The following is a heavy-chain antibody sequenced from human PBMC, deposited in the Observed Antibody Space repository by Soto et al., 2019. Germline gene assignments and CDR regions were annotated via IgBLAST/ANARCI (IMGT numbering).Heavy chain of an antibody. CDR2: IDPSDSYT. D-gene: IGHD6-6*01. J-gene: IGHJ3*02. CDR1: GYSFTSYW. Sequence: GESLKISCKGSGYSFTSYWISWVRQMPGKGLEWMGRIDPSDSYTNYSPSFQGHVTISADKSISTAYLQWSSLKASDTAMYYCARPRGIAARVDAFDIWGQGTMVTVSS. CDR3: ARPRGIAARVDAFDI. V-gene: IGHV5-10-1*01.